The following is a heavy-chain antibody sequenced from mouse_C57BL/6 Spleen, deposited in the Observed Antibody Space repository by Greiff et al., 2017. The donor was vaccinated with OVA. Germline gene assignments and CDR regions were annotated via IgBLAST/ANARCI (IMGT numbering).Heavy chain of an antibody. CDR3: ARWETGTFDY. V-gene: IGHV1-54*01. CDR1: GYAFTNYL. CDR2: INPGGGGT. Sequence: QVQLKESGAELVRPGTSVKVSCKASGYAFTNYLIEWVKQRPGQGLEWIGVINPGGGGTNYNEKFKGKATLTADKSSSTAYMQLSSLTSEDSAVYCCARWETGTFDYWGQGTTLTVSS. J-gene: IGHJ2*01. D-gene: IGHD4-1*01.